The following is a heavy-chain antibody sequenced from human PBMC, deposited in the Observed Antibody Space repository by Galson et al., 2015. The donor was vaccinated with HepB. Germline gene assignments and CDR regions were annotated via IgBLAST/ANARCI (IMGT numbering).Heavy chain of an antibody. CDR2: INPNTGAT. D-gene: IGHD3-3*01. V-gene: IGHV1-2*02. CDR3: ARELRFLEWLTPDAFDI. J-gene: IGHJ3*02. CDR1: GYTFTGHH. Sequence: SVKVSCKASGYTFTGHHMHWVRQAPGQGLEWMGWINPNTGATKYSQRFQGRVTMTRDTSVTTAYMELSSLRSDDTAVFYCARELRFLEWLTPDAFDIWGQGTMVTVSS.